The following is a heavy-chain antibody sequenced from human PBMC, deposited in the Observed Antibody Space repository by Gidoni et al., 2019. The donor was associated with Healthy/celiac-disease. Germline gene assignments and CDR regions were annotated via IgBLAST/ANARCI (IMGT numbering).Heavy chain of an antibody. J-gene: IGHJ4*02. D-gene: IGHD4-17*01. CDR3: ATTVVTNSHTDY. Sequence: QVQLVPSGAEVNKPVASMQVSCMASRYTFTSYENNWVRQATGQGLEWRGWMNTNSGNTGYAQKFQGRVTMTRNTSISTAYMELSSLRSEDTAVYYCATTVVTNSHTDYWGQGTLVTVSS. V-gene: IGHV1-8*01. CDR2: MNTNSGNT. CDR1: RYTFTSYE.